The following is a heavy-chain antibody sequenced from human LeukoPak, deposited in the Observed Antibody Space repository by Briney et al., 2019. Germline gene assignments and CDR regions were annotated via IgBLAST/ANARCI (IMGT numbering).Heavy chain of an antibody. J-gene: IGHJ4*02. Sequence: SETLSLTCTVPGGSIISSSYYWGWIRQPPGKGLEWIGSIYYSGRTYYNPSLKSRVTIPADTSKNEFSLKLSSVTAADTAVSYCAQGSGYSYGRAGHGDYWGQGPLVRVSS. CDR3: AQGSGYSYGRAGHGDY. V-gene: IGHV4-39*01. D-gene: IGHD5-18*01. CDR2: IYYSGRT. CDR1: GGSIISSSYY.